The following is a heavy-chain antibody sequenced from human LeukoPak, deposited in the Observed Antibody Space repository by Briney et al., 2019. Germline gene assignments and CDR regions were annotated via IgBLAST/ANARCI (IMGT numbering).Heavy chain of an antibody. V-gene: IGHV3-21*01. CDR1: GFTFSSYS. CDR3: ARDGYCSGGSCYSRNIRTDY. Sequence: GGSLRLSCAASGFTFSSYSMNWVRQAPGKGLEWVSSISSSSSYIYYADSVKGRITISRDNAKNSLYLQMNSLRAEDTAVYYCARDGYCSGGSCYSRNIRTDYWGQGTLVTVSS. D-gene: IGHD2-15*01. J-gene: IGHJ4*02. CDR2: ISSSSSYI.